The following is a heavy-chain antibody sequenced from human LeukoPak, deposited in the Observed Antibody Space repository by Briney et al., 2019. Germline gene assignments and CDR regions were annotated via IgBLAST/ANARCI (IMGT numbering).Heavy chain of an antibody. V-gene: IGHV1-2*02. CDR3: ARDDRHGVGEVGVRFLEWLKVNAFDI. Sequence: ASVKVSCKASGYTFTGYYMHWVRQAPGQGLEWMGWINPNSGGTNYAQKFQGRVTMTRDTSISTAYMELSRLRSDDTAVYYCARDDRHGVGEVGVRFLEWLKVNAFDIWGQGTMVTVSS. CDR1: GYTFTGYY. CDR2: INPNSGGT. J-gene: IGHJ3*02. D-gene: IGHD3-3*01.